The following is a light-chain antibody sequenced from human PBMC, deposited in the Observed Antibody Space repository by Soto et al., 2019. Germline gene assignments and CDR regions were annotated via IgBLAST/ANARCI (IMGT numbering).Light chain of an antibody. CDR2: ASS. Sequence: GDRVTVTCRASQGIGTYLVWYQQKSGKAPTVLIYASSTLQTGVPSRFSGSGSGTDFSLTISSLHPEDVATYYCQQVNSYPRTFGQGTKVDIK. J-gene: IGKJ1*01. CDR3: QQVNSYPRT. V-gene: IGKV1-9*01. CDR1: QGIGTY.